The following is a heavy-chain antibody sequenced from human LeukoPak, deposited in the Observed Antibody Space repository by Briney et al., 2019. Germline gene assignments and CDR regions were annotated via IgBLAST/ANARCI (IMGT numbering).Heavy chain of an antibody. CDR1: GFTFSSYA. CDR3: ARDPYNGNYGDSYYYYMDV. CDR2: ISYDGSNK. Sequence: PGGSLRLSCAASGFTFSSYAMHWVRQPPGKGLEWVAVISYDGSNKYYADSVKGRFTISRDNAKNSLYLQMNSLRAEDTAIYYCARDPYNGNYGDSYYYYMDVWGKGTTVTISS. V-gene: IGHV3-30*04. D-gene: IGHD1-26*01. J-gene: IGHJ6*03.